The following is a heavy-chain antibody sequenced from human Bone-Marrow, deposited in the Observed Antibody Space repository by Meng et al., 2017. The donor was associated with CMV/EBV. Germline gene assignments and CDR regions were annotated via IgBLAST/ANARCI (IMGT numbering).Heavy chain of an antibody. V-gene: IGHV3-7*01. CDR3: ARDPHFGALDY. Sequence: GESLKISCAVSGFTFSNYAMSWIRQAPGKGLEWVANIKFDGGEIYYVDPVKGRFTISRDNAKNSLYLQMNGLRAEDTAVYYCARDPHFGALDYWGQGTLVTVSS. CDR1: GFTFSNYA. D-gene: IGHD3-10*01. J-gene: IGHJ4*02. CDR2: IKFDGGEI.